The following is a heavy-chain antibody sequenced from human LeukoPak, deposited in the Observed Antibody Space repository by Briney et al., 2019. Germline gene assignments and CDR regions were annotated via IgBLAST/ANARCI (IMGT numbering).Heavy chain of an antibody. D-gene: IGHD6-6*01. CDR3: ARDGGIRYSSSSYPFDY. J-gene: IGHJ4*02. CDR2: INPSGGST. Sequence: GASVKVSCKASGYTFTSYYMHWVRQAPGQGLEWMGIINPSGGSTSYAQKFRGRVTMTRDTSTSTVYMELSSLRSEDTAVYYCARDGGIRYSSSSYPFDYWGQGTLVTVSS. V-gene: IGHV1-46*01. CDR1: GYTFTSYY.